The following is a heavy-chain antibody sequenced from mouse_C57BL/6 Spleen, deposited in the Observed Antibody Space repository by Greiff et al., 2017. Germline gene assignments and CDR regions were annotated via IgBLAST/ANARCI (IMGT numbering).Heavy chain of an antibody. J-gene: IGHJ2*01. Sequence: VQLQQSGPELVKPGASVKISCKASGYTFTDYYMNWVKQSHGKSLEWIGDINPNNGGTSYNQKFKGKATLTVDKSSSTAYMELRSLTSEDSAVYYCARKGLLRPFDYWGQGTTLTVSS. D-gene: IGHD1-2*01. CDR2: INPNNGGT. CDR1: GYTFTDYY. V-gene: IGHV1-26*01. CDR3: ARKGLLRPFDY.